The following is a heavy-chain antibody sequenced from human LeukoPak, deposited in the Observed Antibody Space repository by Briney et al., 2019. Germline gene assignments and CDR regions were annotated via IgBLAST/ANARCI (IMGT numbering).Heavy chain of an antibody. CDR3: VRHPGSYNVLTGYSYYLDY. V-gene: IGHV3-7*01. CDR2: IKLDGSDH. CDR1: GFTFGSYW. D-gene: IGHD3-9*01. J-gene: IGHJ4*02. Sequence: GGSLRLSCVGSGFTFGSYWMSWVRQAPGKGLEWVANIKLDGSDHYYADSVAGRFTISRDNAKNSLYLEMSSLRAEDAAVYFCVRHPGSYNVLTGYSYYLDYWGQGTLVTVSS.